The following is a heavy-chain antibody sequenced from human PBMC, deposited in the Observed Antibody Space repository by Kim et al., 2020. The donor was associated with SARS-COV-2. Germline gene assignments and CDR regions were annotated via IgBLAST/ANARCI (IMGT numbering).Heavy chain of an antibody. CDR3: ARPSYYFDY. V-gene: IGHV1-69*04. CDR2: IIPILGIA. J-gene: IGHJ4*02. Sequence: SVKVSCKASGGTFSSYAISWVRQAPGQGLEWMGRIIPILGIANYAQKCQGRVTFTADKSTSTAYMELSSLRSEDTAVYYCARPSYYFDYWGQGTLVTVPS. D-gene: IGHD3-16*02. CDR1: GGTFSSYA.